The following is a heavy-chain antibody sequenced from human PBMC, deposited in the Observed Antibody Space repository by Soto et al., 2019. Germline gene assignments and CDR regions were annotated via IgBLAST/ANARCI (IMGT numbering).Heavy chain of an antibody. J-gene: IGHJ4*02. V-gene: IGHV3-30-3*01. CDR2: ISYDGSNK. Sequence: QVQLVESGGGVVQPGRSLRLSCAASGFTFSSYAMHWVRQAPGKGLEWVAVISYDGSNKYYADSVKGRFTISRDNSKNTLYLQMNSLRAEDTAVYYCARVLLLRFLEWLSSPVDYWGQGTLVTVSS. CDR3: ARVLLLRFLEWLSSPVDY. CDR1: GFTFSSYA. D-gene: IGHD3-3*01.